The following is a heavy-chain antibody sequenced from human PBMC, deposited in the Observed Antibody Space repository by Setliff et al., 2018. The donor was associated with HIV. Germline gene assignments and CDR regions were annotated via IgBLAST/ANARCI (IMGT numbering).Heavy chain of an antibody. CDR2: INANSGGT. Sequence: ASVKVSCKASGYTFVGYYIHWVRQAPGQGLEWMGWINANSGGTNYAQKFQGRVTMTRDTSISAAYMELSRLRSDDTAVYYCARDLYTSGWPNWFDPWGPGTLVTVSS. J-gene: IGHJ5*02. V-gene: IGHV1-2*02. D-gene: IGHD6-19*01. CDR3: ARDLYTSGWPNWFDP. CDR1: GYTFVGYY.